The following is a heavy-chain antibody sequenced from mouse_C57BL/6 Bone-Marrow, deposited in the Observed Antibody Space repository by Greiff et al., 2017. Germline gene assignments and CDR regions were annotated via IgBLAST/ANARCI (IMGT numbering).Heavy chain of an antibody. D-gene: IGHD2-3*01. J-gene: IGHJ3*01. CDR3: SEDTAVYYCAWDGYFGFAY. CDR2: GLGLVWIG. V-gene: IGHV1-87*01. Sequence: FQLQQSGPGLARPWASLKISCPAFSTFSRRVHFAIRGTIYWMQWVKQRPGLGLVWIGAISPRNGDTSYNQKFKGKTTLTADKSSSTAYMQLSSVTSEDTAVYYCAWDGYFGFAYWGQGTLVTVAA. CDR1: STFSRRVH.